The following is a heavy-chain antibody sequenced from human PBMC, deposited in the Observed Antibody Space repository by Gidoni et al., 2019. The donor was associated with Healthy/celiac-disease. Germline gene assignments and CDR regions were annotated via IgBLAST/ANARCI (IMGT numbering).Heavy chain of an antibody. V-gene: IGHV3-33*01. CDR1: GFTFSSYG. D-gene: IGHD3-3*01. CDR2: IWYDGSNK. CDR3: ARGLSTVTIFGGLSV. J-gene: IGHJ6*02. Sequence: QVQLVESGGGVVQPGRSLRLSCAASGFTFSSYGMHWVRQAPGKGLEWVAVIWYDGSNKYYADSVKGRFTISRDNSKNTLYLQMNSLRAEDTAVYYCARGLSTVTIFGGLSVWGQGTTVTVSS.